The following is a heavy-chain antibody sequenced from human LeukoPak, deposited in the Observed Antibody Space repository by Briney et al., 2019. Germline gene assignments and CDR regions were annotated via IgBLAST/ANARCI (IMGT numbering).Heavy chain of an antibody. V-gene: IGHV1-18*01. J-gene: IGHJ4*02. CDR3: ARDGPTGVTASPFDY. CDR2: ISAYNGNT. D-gene: IGHD2-21*02. CDR1: GYTFTSYG. Sequence: ASVKVSCEASGYTFTSYGISWVRQAPGQGLEWMGWISAYNGNTNYAQKLQGRVTMTTDTSTSTAYMELRSLRSDDTAVYYCARDGPTGVTASPFDYWGQGTLVTVSS.